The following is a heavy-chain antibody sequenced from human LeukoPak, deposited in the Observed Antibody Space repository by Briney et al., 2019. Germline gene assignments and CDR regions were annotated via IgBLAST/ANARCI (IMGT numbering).Heavy chain of an antibody. CDR3: AKDLAKITMVRGVKPLFDY. CDR1: GFTFSDYY. D-gene: IGHD3-10*01. Sequence: GGSLRLSCAASGFTFSDYYMTWIRQAPGKGLEWLSHIKGNGLTTYYADSVKGRFTISRDNARNSLFLQMNSLRADDTAIYYCAKDLAKITMVRGVKPLFDYWGQGTLVTVSS. J-gene: IGHJ4*02. V-gene: IGHV3-11*04. CDR2: IKGNGLTT.